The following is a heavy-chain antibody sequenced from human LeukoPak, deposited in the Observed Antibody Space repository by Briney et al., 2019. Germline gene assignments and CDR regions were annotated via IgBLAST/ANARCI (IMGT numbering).Heavy chain of an antibody. J-gene: IGHJ3*02. Sequence: PGGSLRLSCAASGFTFSSSAMSWVRQVPGKGLEWVSGISASGGSTSYADSVRGRFTISRDNSKNTLYVQMNSLRDEDTAVYYCARGWVVATGAFDMWGQGTMVTVSS. CDR2: ISASGGST. V-gene: IGHV3-23*01. D-gene: IGHD1-1*01. CDR3: ARGWVVATGAFDM. CDR1: GFTFSSSA.